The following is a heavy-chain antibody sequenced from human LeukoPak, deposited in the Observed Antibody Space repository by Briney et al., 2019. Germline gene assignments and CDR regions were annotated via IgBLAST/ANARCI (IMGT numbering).Heavy chain of an antibody. CDR1: GFTFDDYA. Sequence: PGGSLRLSCVASGFTFDDYAIHWVRQGPGRGLEWISLTSGDGGSTYYADSVKGRFTISRDNSKNSLYLQMNSLRIEDTALYYCAKDRDMITFGGSDYWGQGTLVTVSS. CDR3: AKDRDMITFGGSDY. V-gene: IGHV3-43*02. CDR2: TSGDGGST. D-gene: IGHD3-16*01. J-gene: IGHJ4*02.